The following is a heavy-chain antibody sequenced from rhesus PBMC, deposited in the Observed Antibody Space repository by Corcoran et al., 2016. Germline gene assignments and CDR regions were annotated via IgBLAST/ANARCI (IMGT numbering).Heavy chain of an antibody. CDR2: ISNGGGST. Sequence: EVQLVESGGGLVQPGGSLRLSCAASGFTFSSYGMSWVRQAPGKGLEWVSYISNGGGSTYDADSVKCRFTISRYNSKNTLSMQMNSLRAEDTAVYYCAKVSDSGYMYFDYWGQGVLVTVSS. CDR1: GFTFSSYG. CDR3: AKVSDSGYMYFDY. V-gene: IGHV3S5*01. J-gene: IGHJ4*01. D-gene: IGHD3-28*01.